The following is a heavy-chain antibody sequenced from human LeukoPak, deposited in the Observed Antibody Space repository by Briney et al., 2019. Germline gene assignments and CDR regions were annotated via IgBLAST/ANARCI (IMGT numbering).Heavy chain of an antibody. CDR2: ISSNGGST. D-gene: IGHD1-26*01. CDR1: GFTFSSYA. J-gene: IGHJ4*02. V-gene: IGHV3-64D*06. CDR3: VKGLGGSYLSGSLFDY. Sequence: GGSLRLSCSASGFTFSSYAMHWVRQAPGKGQEYVSAISSNGGSTYYADSVKGRFTISRDNSKNTLYLQMSSLRAEDTAVYYCVKGLGGSYLSGSLFDYWGQGTLVTVSS.